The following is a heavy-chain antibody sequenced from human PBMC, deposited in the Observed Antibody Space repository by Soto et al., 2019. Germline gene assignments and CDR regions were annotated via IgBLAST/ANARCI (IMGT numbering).Heavy chain of an antibody. CDR3: TGDPPTGSPGIDY. Sequence: GGSLRLSCAASGFTVNDNYMTWVRQAPGRGLDWVGRIKSKVDGGTTDYAAPVKGKFSISRDDSQNTLYLQMNSLKTEDTAVYFCTGDPPTGSPGIDYWGQGTLVTVSS. CDR1: GFTVNDNY. D-gene: IGHD2-15*01. J-gene: IGHJ4*02. CDR2: IKSKVDGGTT. V-gene: IGHV3-15*07.